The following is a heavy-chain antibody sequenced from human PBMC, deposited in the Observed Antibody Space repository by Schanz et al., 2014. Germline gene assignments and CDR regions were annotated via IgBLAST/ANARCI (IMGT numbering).Heavy chain of an antibody. CDR1: GFTFSTST. Sequence: EVQLLESGGGLVQPGGSLRLSCAASGFTFSTSTMHWVRQAPGKGLEWVSYISGSSRTIYYADSMKGRFTVSRDNAENSVFLQMNSLRAEDTAVYYCAKAADWPVTRFDPWGQGTLVTVSS. V-gene: IGHV3-48*01. J-gene: IGHJ5*02. D-gene: IGHD3-9*01. CDR3: AKAADWPVTRFDP. CDR2: ISGSSRTI.